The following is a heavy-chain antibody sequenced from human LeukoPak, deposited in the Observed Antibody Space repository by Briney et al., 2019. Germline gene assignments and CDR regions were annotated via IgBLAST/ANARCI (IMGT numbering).Heavy chain of an antibody. J-gene: IGHJ4*02. CDR1: GFTVSSNY. CDR3: ARVAGSWAFDY. V-gene: IGHV3-53*01. CDR2: IYSGGST. Sequence: GGSLRLSCAASGFTVSSNYMSWVRQAPGKGLEWVSVIYSGGSTYYADSVKGRFTISRDNSKNTLYLQMNSLRAEDTAVYYCARVAGSWAFDYRGQGTLVTVSS. D-gene: IGHD6-13*01.